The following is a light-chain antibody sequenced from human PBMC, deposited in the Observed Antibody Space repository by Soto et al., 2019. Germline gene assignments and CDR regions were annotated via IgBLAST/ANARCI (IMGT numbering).Light chain of an antibody. V-gene: IGKV2-28*01. CDR3: MQSQQSPPT. CDR2: FGS. J-gene: IGKJ1*01. Sequence: DIVMTQSPLSLPVTPGEPASISCSSSQSLLQSNGYNYLDWYLQKPGQSPQLLIYFGSYRASGVPDRFSGSGSGTDFTLKIRRVEADAVGVYYCMQSQQSPPTFGQGTKVEI. CDR1: QSLLQSNGYNY.